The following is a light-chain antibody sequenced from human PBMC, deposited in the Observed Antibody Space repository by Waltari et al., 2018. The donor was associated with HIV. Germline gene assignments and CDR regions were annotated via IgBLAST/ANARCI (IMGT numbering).Light chain of an antibody. CDR2: GAS. CDR1: KSISSN. V-gene: IGKV3-15*01. Sequence: DIMMTQSPATLSVSPGERATLSCRASKSISSNVAWYQQRRGQAPRLLIYGASTRASGIPARFSGSGSGPEFSLTISSLQSEDFAIYYCQQYSNWPRTFGQGTKVEI. CDR3: QQYSNWPRT. J-gene: IGKJ1*01.